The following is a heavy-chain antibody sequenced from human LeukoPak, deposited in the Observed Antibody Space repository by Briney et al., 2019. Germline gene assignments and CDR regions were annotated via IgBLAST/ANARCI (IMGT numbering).Heavy chain of an antibody. V-gene: IGHV3-23*01. CDR3: AKITMVRGVKGDWFDP. CDR2: ISGSGGST. CDR1: GFNFSNYT. D-gene: IGHD3-10*01. Sequence: GGSLRLSCAASGFNFSNYTMSWVRQAPGKGLEWVSAISGSGGSTYYADSVKGQFTISRDNSKNTLYLQMNSLRAEDTAVYYCAKITMVRGVKGDWFDPWGQGTLVTVSS. J-gene: IGHJ5*02.